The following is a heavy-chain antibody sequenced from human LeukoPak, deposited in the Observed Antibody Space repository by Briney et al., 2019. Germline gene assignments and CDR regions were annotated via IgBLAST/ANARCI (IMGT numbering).Heavy chain of an antibody. J-gene: IGHJ4*02. CDR1: GGSISSYY. Sequence: PSETLSLTCIVSGGSISSYYWSWIRQPPGKGLEWIGYIYYSGSTNYNPSLKSRVTISVGTSKNQFSLKLSSVTAADTAVYYCARGLMMAVAGKGEFHYWGQGTLVTVSS. D-gene: IGHD6-13*01. CDR3: ARGLMMAVAGKGEFHY. CDR2: IYYSGST. V-gene: IGHV4-59*01.